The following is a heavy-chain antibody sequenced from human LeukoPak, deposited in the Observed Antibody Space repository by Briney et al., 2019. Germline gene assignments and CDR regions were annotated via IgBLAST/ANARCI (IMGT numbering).Heavy chain of an antibody. D-gene: IGHD1-26*01. CDR1: GYTFTGYY. Sequence: ASVKVSCKTSGYTFTGYYIHWVRQASGQGLEWVAWINPNSGGTKYSQQFQGRVTLTRDTSISTAYMELGRLTSDDTAVYYCARGHSDIWYSLGHWGQGTLVTVSA. CDR3: ARGHSDIWYSLGH. V-gene: IGHV1-2*02. CDR2: INPNSGGT. J-gene: IGHJ4*02.